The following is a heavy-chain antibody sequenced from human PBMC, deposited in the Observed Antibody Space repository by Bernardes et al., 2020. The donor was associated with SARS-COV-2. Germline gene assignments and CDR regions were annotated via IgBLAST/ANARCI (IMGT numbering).Heavy chain of an antibody. CDR3: ARDFGGPVDH. Sequence: GGSLRLSCAASGFTFGGYEMDWVRQAPGTGLEWVSYISSSGSTVYYADSVKGRFTVSRDNRQNSLYLQMNSLRGEDTAVYYCARDFGGPVDHWGQGTLVTVSS. V-gene: IGHV3-48*03. D-gene: IGHD3-16*01. CDR2: ISSSGSTV. CDR1: GFTFGGYE. J-gene: IGHJ4*02.